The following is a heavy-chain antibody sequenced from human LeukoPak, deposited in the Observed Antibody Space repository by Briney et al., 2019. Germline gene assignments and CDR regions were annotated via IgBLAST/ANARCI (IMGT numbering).Heavy chain of an antibody. D-gene: IGHD6-13*01. Sequence: SETLSLTCAVYGGSFSGYYWSWIRQPPGKGLEWIGEINRSGSTNYNPSLKSRVTISVDTSKNQFSLKLSSVTAADTAVYYCARYYGSSWYRDYYYGMDVWGQGTTVTVSS. J-gene: IGHJ6*02. CDR3: ARYYGSSWYRDYYYGMDV. V-gene: IGHV4-34*01. CDR2: INRSGST. CDR1: GGSFSGYY.